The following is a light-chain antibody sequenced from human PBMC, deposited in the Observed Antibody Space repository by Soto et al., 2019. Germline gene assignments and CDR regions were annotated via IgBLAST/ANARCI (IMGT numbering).Light chain of an antibody. J-gene: IGKJ3*01. V-gene: IGKV1-39*01. CDR3: QQTSAAPFT. CDR2: GAS. Sequence: DIQMAQSPSSLSASVGDTITITCRASRNINTYLNWYQQKPGKAPKLLIFGASSLQSGVPSRFSGSGSRTDFTLTINSLQPEDSATSCCQQTSAAPFTFGPGTKVDIK. CDR1: RNINTY.